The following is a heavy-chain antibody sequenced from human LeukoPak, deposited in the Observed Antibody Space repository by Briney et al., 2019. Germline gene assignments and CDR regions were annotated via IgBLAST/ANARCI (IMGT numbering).Heavy chain of an antibody. V-gene: IGHV3-23*01. CDR2: ICGSEAST. CDR1: GFTFCGFE. CDR3: ARSFWNDLEYYYNGLDV. J-gene: IGHJ6*02. Sequence: GTLRLSSAGSGFTFCGFEMTSVPPAPGQGLEWVSGICGSEASTYYADPVRGRFTTSRNNSKNTLHLQMNSMRAEDTDVYYCARSFWNDLEYYYNGLDVWGQGTTVTVYS. D-gene: IGHD1-1*01.